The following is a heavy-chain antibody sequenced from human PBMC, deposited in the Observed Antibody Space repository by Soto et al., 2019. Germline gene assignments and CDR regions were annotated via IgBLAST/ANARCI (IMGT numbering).Heavy chain of an antibody. D-gene: IGHD3-16*01. J-gene: IGHJ4*02. CDR3: ARDDSFLGAPFHY. Sequence: GGSLRLSCAASGFTVSSSSMSWVRQAPGKGLEWVSLIYADGATYYGDSVKGRFTISRDTSKNTLSLQMTSLRADDTAVYYCARDDSFLGAPFHYWGQGTLVTV. V-gene: IGHV3-53*01. CDR1: GFTVSSSS. CDR2: IYADGAT.